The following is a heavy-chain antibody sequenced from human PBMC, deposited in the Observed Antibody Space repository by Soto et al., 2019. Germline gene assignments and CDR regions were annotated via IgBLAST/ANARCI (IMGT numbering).Heavy chain of an antibody. Sequence: GSLRLSCAASGFTFSSYSMNWVRQAPGEELEVVSSISSSSSYIYYADSVKGRFTISRDNAKNSLYLQMNSLRAEDTAVYYCARDIRAAADFWGQGTLVTVSS. V-gene: IGHV3-21*01. CDR1: GFTFSSYS. J-gene: IGHJ4*02. CDR3: ARDIRAAADF. CDR2: ISSSSSYI. D-gene: IGHD6-13*01.